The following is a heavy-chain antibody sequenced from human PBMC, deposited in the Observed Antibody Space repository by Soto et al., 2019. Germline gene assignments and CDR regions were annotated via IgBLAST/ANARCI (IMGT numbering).Heavy chain of an antibody. CDR1: GFTFSSYA. Sequence: PGGSLRLSCAASGFTFSSYAMHWVRQAPGKGLEWVAVISYDGSNKYYADSVKGRFTISRDNSKNTLYLQMNSLRAEDTAVYYCARGGCSGRTCYLGQFDYVAPGTLVAVST. CDR3: ARGGCSGRTCYLGQFDY. CDR2: ISYDGSNK. V-gene: IGHV3-30-3*01. J-gene: IGHJ4*02. D-gene: IGHD2-15*01.